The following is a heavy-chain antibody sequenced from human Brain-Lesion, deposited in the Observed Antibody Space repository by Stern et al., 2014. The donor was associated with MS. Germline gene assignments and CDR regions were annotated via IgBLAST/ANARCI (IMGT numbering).Heavy chain of an antibody. D-gene: IGHD3-3*01. Sequence: QLVQSGAEVKKPGASVKVSCKTSGYIFTGYYIHWVRQAPGQGLEWMAWIKPNTGGPKYAQKCQGRVTMSRDTSISTAYVELSSLTSDDTAVYYCARDQRGITIFGVVTDYYYLGMDVWGQGTTVTVSS. V-gene: IGHV1-2*02. CDR1: GYIFTGYY. CDR3: ARDQRGITIFGVVTDYYYLGMDV. J-gene: IGHJ6*02. CDR2: IKPNTGGP.